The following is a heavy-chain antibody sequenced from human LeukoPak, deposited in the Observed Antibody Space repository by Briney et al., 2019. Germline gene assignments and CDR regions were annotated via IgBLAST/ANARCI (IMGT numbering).Heavy chain of an antibody. D-gene: IGHD3-22*01. CDR1: GFTFSSYG. Sequence: GGSLRLSCAASGFTFSSYGMHWVRQAPGKGLEWVAVIWYDGSNKYYADSVKGRFTISRDNSKNTLYLQMNSLRAEDTAVYYCARDGYYSGGNYWGQGALVTVSS. CDR2: IWYDGSNK. CDR3: ARDGYYSGGNY. V-gene: IGHV3-33*01. J-gene: IGHJ4*02.